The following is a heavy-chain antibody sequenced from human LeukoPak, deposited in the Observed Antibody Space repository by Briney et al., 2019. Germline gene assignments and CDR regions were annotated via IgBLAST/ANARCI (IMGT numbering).Heavy chain of an antibody. CDR2: ISAYNGNT. J-gene: IGHJ4*02. CDR3: ARASIAAAGITPLDY. Sequence: ASVKVSCKASGYTFTSYGISWVRQAPGQGLEWMGWISAYNGNTNYAQKLQGRVTMTTDTSTSTAYMELRSLRSDGTAVYYCARASIAAAGITPLDYWGQGTLVTVSS. D-gene: IGHD6-13*01. V-gene: IGHV1-18*01. CDR1: GYTFTSYG.